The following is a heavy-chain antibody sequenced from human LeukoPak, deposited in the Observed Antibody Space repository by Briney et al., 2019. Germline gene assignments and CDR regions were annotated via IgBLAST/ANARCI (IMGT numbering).Heavy chain of an antibody. CDR3: AKDRIAVAGTEGLFDY. V-gene: IGHV3-23*01. J-gene: IGHJ4*02. D-gene: IGHD6-19*01. Sequence: SGGSLRLSCAASGFTFSSYAMSWVRQAPGKGLEWVSAISGSGGSTYYADSVKGRFTISRDNSKNTLYLQMSSLRAEDTAVYYCAKDRIAVAGTEGLFDYWGQGTLVTVSS. CDR1: GFTFSSYA. CDR2: ISGSGGST.